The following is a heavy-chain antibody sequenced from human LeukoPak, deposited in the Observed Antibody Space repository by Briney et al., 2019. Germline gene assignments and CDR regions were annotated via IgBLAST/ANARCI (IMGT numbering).Heavy chain of an antibody. J-gene: IGHJ4*02. V-gene: IGHV4-59*12. CDR2: IYYSGST. CDR3: ARDGPRFSLDY. CDR1: GGSISSYY. Sequence: SETLSLTCTVSGGSISSYYWSWIRQPPGKGLEWIGYIYYSGSTNYNPSLKSRVTISVDTSKNQFSLKLSSVTAADTAVYYCARDGPRFSLDYWGQGTLVTVSS. D-gene: IGHD3-3*01.